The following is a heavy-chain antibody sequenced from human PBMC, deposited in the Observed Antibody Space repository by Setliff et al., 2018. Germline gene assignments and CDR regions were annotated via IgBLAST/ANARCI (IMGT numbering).Heavy chain of an antibody. CDR2: INPGNGNT. V-gene: IGHV1-3*01. CDR1: GYTFTDYA. J-gene: IGHJ6*03. CDR3: ARGTDYHGSGSYWAKDV. Sequence: GASVKVSCKASGYTFTDYAMHWVRQAPGQRLEWMGWINPGNGNTKYSQKFQGRVTITRDTSASTAYMDLSRLKSDDTAVYYCARGTDYHGSGSYWAKDVWGKGTTVTVSS. D-gene: IGHD3-10*01.